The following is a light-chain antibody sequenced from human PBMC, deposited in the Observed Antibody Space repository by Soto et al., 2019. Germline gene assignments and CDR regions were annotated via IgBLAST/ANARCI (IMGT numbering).Light chain of an antibody. CDR1: SSDVGGSNY. V-gene: IGLV2-14*03. CDR2: DVS. J-gene: IGLJ1*01. Sequence: QSALTQPASVSGSPGPSITISCTGTSSDVGGSNYVSWYQQHSGKAPKLIIFDVSHGPSGFSNRFSGSKSGNTAPLPISGLQAEEEADYYCSSCVGSNYVFGTGSKLTVL. CDR3: SSCVGSNYV.